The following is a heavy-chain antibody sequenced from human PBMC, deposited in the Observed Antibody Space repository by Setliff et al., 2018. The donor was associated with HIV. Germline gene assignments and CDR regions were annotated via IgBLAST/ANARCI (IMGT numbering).Heavy chain of an antibody. Sequence: PSETLSLTCTVSGDSIISGDYYWSWLRQSPGKGLEWIGHIHYKGNIDYNASLKSRLAISSDTSKNQFSLNLSSVIAADTAIYFCARFTVVVFGAGEPSWFDPWGQGILVTVSS. J-gene: IGHJ5*02. CDR3: ARFTVVVFGAGEPSWFDP. V-gene: IGHV4-30-4*08. CDR1: GDSIISGDYY. D-gene: IGHD2-15*01. CDR2: IHYKGNI.